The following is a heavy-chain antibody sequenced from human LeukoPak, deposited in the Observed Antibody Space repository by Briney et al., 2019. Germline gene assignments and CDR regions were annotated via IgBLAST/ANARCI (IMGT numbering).Heavy chain of an antibody. CDR3: ARGVWLLGYFDY. D-gene: IGHD5-24*01. CDR1: GGTFSSYA. V-gene: IGHV1-69*05. J-gene: IGHJ4*02. CDR2: IIPIFGTA. Sequence: SVKVSCKASGGTFSSYAISWVRQAPGQGLEWMGGIIPIFGTANYAQKFQGRVTITTDESTSTAYMELSSLRSEDTAVYYCARGVWLLGYFDYWGQGTLVTVSS.